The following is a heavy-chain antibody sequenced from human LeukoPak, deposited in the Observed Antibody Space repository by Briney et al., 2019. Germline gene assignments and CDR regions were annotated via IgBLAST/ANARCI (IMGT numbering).Heavy chain of an antibody. Sequence: SETLSLTCTVSGGSISSGSYYWSWIRQPAGKGLEWIGRIYTSGSTNYNPSLKSRVTISVDTSEDQFSLKLSSVTAADTAVYYCARDEFGYDFWSGYPPYYYMDVWGKGTTVTVSS. V-gene: IGHV4-61*02. CDR3: ARDEFGYDFWSGYPPYYYMDV. J-gene: IGHJ6*03. D-gene: IGHD3-3*01. CDR2: IYTSGST. CDR1: GGSISSGSYY.